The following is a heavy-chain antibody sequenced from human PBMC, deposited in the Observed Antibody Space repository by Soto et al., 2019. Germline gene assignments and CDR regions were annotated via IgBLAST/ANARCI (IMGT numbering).Heavy chain of an antibody. D-gene: IGHD6-6*01. J-gene: IGHJ4*02. CDR3: ARVASLAAFY. CDR2: IKQDGNEK. CDR1: GFTFSSYW. V-gene: IGHV3-7*05. Sequence: PGGSLRLSCADSGFTFSSYWMSWVRQAPGKGLEWVANIKQDGNEKYYVDSVKGRFTISRDNAKNSLYLQMNSLRAEDTAVYYCARVASLAAFYWGQGTLVTAPQ.